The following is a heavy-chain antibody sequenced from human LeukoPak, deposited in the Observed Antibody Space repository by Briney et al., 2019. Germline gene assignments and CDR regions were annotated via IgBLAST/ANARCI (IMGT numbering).Heavy chain of an antibody. CDR2: IYYSGLT. V-gene: IGHV4-39*01. Sequence: KTSETLSLXCTVPGASITNSDYYWDWIRQPPGKGLEWIGSIYYSGLTYYNPSLKSRVTIAVDTSKNRFSLKLNSVTAADTAVYYCARRSYRYYYDYWGQGTLVTVS. J-gene: IGHJ4*02. CDR3: ARRSYRYYYDY. CDR1: GASITNSDYY. D-gene: IGHD3-16*02.